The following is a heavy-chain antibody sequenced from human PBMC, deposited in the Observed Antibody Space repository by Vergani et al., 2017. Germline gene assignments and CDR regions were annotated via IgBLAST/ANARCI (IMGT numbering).Heavy chain of an antibody. D-gene: IGHD3-10*01. V-gene: IGHV3-30*02. Sequence: QVQLVESGGGVVQPGGSLRLSCAASGFTFTNYGMHWVRQAPGKGLEWVAFTRYDGIVEYYGDSVRGRFTISRDNSKNTLYLQMNRLRAEDTGVYYCARDRYYLGSGSYTYFYYYGLVVWGQGTAVTVSS. J-gene: IGHJ6*02. CDR2: TRYDGIVE. CDR1: GFTFTNYG. CDR3: ARDRYYLGSGSYTYFYYYGLVV.